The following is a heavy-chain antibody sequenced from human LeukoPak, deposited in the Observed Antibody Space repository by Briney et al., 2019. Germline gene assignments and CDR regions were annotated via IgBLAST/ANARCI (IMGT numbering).Heavy chain of an antibody. CDR1: GFTFSSYG. CDR2: ISYDGSNK. V-gene: IGHV3-30*18. D-gene: IGHD3-10*01. J-gene: IGHJ4*02. Sequence: GRSLRLSCAASGFTFSSYGMHWVRRAPGKGLEWVAVISYDGSNKYYADSVKGRFTISRDNSKDTLYLQMNSLRAEDTAVYYCAKDYYGSGSYYPDYWGQGPLVTVSS. CDR3: AKDYYGSGSYYPDY.